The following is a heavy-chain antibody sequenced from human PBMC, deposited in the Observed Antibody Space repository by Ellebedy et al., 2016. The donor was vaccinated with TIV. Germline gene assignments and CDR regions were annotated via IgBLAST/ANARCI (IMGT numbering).Heavy chain of an antibody. CDR2: ISSSSSYT. V-gene: IGHV3-11*06. CDR1: GFTFSDYY. CDR3: ARDGTVPATYYYYGMDV. J-gene: IGHJ6*02. D-gene: IGHD2-2*01. Sequence: GGSLRLXCAASGFTFSDYYMSWIRQAPGKGLEWGSYISSSSSYTNYADSVKGRFTISRDNAKNSLYLQMNSLRAEDTAVYYCARDGTVPATYYYYGMDVWGQGTTVTVSS.